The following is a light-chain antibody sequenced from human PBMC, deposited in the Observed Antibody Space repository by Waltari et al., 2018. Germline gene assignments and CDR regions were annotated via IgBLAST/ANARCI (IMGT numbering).Light chain of an antibody. J-gene: IGKJ5*01. Sequence: DIQMTQSPSSLSASVGARVTITCRSSRSIANYLNWYQQKPGKAPNLLIYTTSTSHSGVPSRFSGSGSGTDFTLTISSLQPEDFATYYCQQVYTTPITFGQGTRLEIK. CDR1: RSIANY. CDR2: TTS. V-gene: IGKV1-39*01. CDR3: QQVYTTPIT.